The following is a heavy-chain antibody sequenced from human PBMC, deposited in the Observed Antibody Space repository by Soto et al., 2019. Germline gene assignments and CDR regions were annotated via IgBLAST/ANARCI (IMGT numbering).Heavy chain of an antibody. CDR3: ARDRLRGYDSSGFYS. CDR1: GYTLTELS. D-gene: IGHD3-22*01. CDR2: FDPEDGET. V-gene: IGHV1-24*01. Sequence: ASVKVSCKVSGYTLTELSMHWVRQAPGKGLEWMGGFDPEDGETIYAQKFQGRVTMTEDTFTNTVFLELRSLKSDYTAIYYCARDRLRGYDSSGFYSWGQGTMVTSPQ. J-gene: IGHJ4*02.